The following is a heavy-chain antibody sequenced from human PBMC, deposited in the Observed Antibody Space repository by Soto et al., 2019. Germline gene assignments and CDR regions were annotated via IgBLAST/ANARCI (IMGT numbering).Heavy chain of an antibody. J-gene: IGHJ4*02. D-gene: IGHD5-18*01. CDR2: INAGNGNT. CDR1: GYTFTSYA. V-gene: IGHV1-3*01. Sequence: SVKVSCKASGYTFTSYAMHWVRQAPGQRLEWMGWINAGNGNTKYSQKFQGRVTITRDTSASTAYMELSSLRSEDTAVYYCAREEGYSYGYFDYWGQGTLVTVSS. CDR3: AREEGYSYGYFDY.